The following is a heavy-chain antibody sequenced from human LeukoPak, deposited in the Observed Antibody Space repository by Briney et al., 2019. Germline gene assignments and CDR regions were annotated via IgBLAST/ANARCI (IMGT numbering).Heavy chain of an antibody. CDR2: IYYSGST. J-gene: IGHJ6*02. CDR3: ARGMGNYYYYAMDV. CDR1: GGSISSGDYY. Sequence: SETLSLTCTFSGGSISSGDYYWSWIRQPPGKGLEWSGYIYYSGSTYYNPSLRSRLYISVDTSKNQFSLKLSSVTAADTAVYYCARGMGNYYYYAMDVWGQGTTVTVSS. V-gene: IGHV4-30-4*01. D-gene: IGHD2-8*01.